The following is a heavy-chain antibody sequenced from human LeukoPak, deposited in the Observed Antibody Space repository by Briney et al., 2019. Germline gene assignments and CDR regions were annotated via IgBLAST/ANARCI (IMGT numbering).Heavy chain of an antibody. D-gene: IGHD1-1*01. CDR3: ARDLELERNRWNYFES. J-gene: IGHJ4*02. CDR1: GFTFSNYG. Sequence: GGSLRLSCAASGFTFSNYGMHWVRQAPGKGLEWVAVISYDGSNKYYADSVKGRFTISRDNSKNTLYLQMNSLRAEDTAVYYCARDLELERNRWNYFESWGQGALVTVSS. V-gene: IGHV3-30*03. CDR2: ISYDGSNK.